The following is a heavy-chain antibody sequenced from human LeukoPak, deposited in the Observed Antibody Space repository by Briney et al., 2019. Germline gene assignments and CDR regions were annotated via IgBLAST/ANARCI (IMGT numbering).Heavy chain of an antibody. CDR3: ARIRQRGTKYYFDY. D-gene: IGHD1-7*01. J-gene: IGHJ4*02. V-gene: IGHV3-7*01. CDR1: GFTFSSYW. CDR2: VKQDGSEK. Sequence: GGSLRLSCAASGFTFSSYWMSWVRQAPGKGLEWVANVKQDGSEKYYVDSAKGRFTISRDNAKNSLYLQMSSLRAEDTAVYYCARIRQRGTKYYFDYWGQGTLVTVSS.